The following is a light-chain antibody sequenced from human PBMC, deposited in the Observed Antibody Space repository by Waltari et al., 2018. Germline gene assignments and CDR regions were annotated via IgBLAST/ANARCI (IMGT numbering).Light chain of an antibody. J-gene: IGKJ1*01. CDR3: QQYSSFPWT. CDR1: QSVNSW. V-gene: IGKV1-5*03. Sequence: DIQMTQSPSTLSASVGDRVTITCRASQSVNSWLAWHQQKPWKAPNLLIYKASVLENGVPSRFSGSGSATDFTLTISSLQPDDFATYYCQQYSSFPWTFGQGTKVEIK. CDR2: KAS.